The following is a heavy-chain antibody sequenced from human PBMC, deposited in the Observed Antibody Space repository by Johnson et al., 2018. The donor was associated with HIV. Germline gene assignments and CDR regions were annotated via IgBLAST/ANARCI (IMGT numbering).Heavy chain of an antibody. V-gene: IGHV3-30*02. CDR1: GFTFSNYG. CDR3: AKDKRQTAIPQRAFDI. D-gene: IGHD6-25*01. CDR2: IRYDGSNK. J-gene: IGHJ3*02. Sequence: QEQLVESGGGVVQPGGSLRLSCAASGFTFSNYGMHWVRQAPGKGLEWVAFIRYDGSNKYYADSVKGRFPISRDNSKNTLYLQMNSLRAEDTAVYYCAKDKRQTAIPQRAFDICGQGTMVTVSS.